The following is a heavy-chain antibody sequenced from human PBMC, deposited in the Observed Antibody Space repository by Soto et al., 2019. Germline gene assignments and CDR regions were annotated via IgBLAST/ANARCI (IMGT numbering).Heavy chain of an antibody. V-gene: IGHV3-33*01. D-gene: IGHD2-2*01. CDR2: IWYDGSNK. CDR3: AREGIVVVPAAENYYFDY. CDR1: GFTFSSYG. Sequence: QVQLVESGRGVVQPGRSLRLSCAASGFTFSSYGMHWVRQAPGKGLEWVAVIWYDGSNKYYADSVKGRFTISRDNSKNTLYLQMNSLRAEDTAVYYCAREGIVVVPAAENYYFDYWGQGTLVTVSS. J-gene: IGHJ4*02.